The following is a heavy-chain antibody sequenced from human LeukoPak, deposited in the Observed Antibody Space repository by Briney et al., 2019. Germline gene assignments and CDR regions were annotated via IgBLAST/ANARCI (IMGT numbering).Heavy chain of an antibody. CDR1: GGTFSSYA. CDR3: ARGYGDYVDYFDY. Sequence: SVKVSCKASGGTFSSYAISWVRQAPGQGLEWMGGIIPIFGTANYEQKFQGRVTITTDESTSTAYMELSSLRSEDTAVYYCARGYGDYVDYFDYWGQGTLVTVSS. D-gene: IGHD4-17*01. J-gene: IGHJ4*02. V-gene: IGHV1-69*05. CDR2: IIPIFGTA.